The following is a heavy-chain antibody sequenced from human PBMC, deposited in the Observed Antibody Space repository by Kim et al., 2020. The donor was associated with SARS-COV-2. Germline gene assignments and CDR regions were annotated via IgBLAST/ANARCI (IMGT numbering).Heavy chain of an antibody. CDR1: GFTFSDDY. Sequence: GGSLRLSCAASGFTFSDDYMSWIRQAPGKGLEWVSYISSSGSTIYYADSVKGRFTISRDNAKKSLYLQMNSLRAEDTAVYYCARENSHITIFGVVTRIGMDVWGQGPTVTVSS. D-gene: IGHD3-3*01. CDR3: ARENSHITIFGVVTRIGMDV. V-gene: IGHV3-11*01. J-gene: IGHJ6*02. CDR2: ISSSGSTI.